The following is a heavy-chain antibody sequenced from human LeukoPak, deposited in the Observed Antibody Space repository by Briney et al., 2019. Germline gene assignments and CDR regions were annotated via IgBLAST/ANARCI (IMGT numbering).Heavy chain of an antibody. CDR1: GFTVSSNY. CDR2: IYSGGGST. Sequence: TGGSLRLSCAASGFTVSSNYMSWVRQAPGKGLEWVSVIYSGGGSTYYADSVKGRFTISRDISKNTLFLQMNSLRAEDTAVYYCAKTSLRYYYDSSGSIDYWGQGTLVTVSS. D-gene: IGHD3-22*01. J-gene: IGHJ4*02. V-gene: IGHV3-66*01. CDR3: AKTSLRYYYDSSGSIDY.